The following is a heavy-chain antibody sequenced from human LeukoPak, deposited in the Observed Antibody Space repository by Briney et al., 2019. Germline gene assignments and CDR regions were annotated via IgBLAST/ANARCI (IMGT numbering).Heavy chain of an antibody. CDR1: GFTLTSSY. Sequence: ASVKVSCKASGFTLTSSYIHWVRQAPGQGLEWMGIINPSGGSTSYAQKFQGRVTMTRDMSTSTVYMELSSLRSEDTAVYYCARKRAPATAHFDYWGQGTLVTVSS. D-gene: IGHD2-21*02. CDR2: INPSGGST. V-gene: IGHV1-46*01. CDR3: ARKRAPATAHFDY. J-gene: IGHJ4*02.